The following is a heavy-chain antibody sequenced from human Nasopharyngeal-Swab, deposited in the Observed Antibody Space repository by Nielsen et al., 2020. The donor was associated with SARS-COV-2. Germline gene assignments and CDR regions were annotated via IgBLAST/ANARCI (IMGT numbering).Heavy chain of an antibody. D-gene: IGHD6-13*01. J-gene: IGHJ4*02. V-gene: IGHV4-39*01. Sequence: RQAPGKGLEWIGNIYYNGNTYQNPSLKSRLTISVDKSKNQYSLQMSSVTAADTAVYYCVRSSSWYYFDYWAQGTQVTVSS. CDR3: VRSSSWYYFDY. CDR2: IYYNGNT.